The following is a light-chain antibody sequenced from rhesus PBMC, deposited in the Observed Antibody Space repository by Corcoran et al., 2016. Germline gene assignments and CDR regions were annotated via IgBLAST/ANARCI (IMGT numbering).Light chain of an antibody. J-gene: IGKJ2*01. CDR3: QQYNSAPYS. Sequence: DIQMTQSPSSLSASVGDRVTITCRASQGISSWLAWYQQKPGKAPKLLNYKGSSLKSGVPSRLSGGGTGTDFTLTISSLQPEDFATYYCQQYNSAPYSFGQGTKVEIK. V-gene: IGKV1-21*01. CDR1: QGISSW. CDR2: KGS.